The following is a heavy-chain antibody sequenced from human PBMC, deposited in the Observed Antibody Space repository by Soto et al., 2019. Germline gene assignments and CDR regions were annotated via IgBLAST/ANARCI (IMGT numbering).Heavy chain of an antibody. Sequence: ASVKVSCKASGYTFTSYGISWVRQAPGQGLEWMGWISAYNGNTNYAQKLQGRVTMTTDTSTSTAYMELRSLRSDDTAMYYCARLPYDYGDYLGVVDYYGMDVWGQGTTVTVSS. D-gene: IGHD4-17*01. CDR2: ISAYNGNT. J-gene: IGHJ6*02. CDR1: GYTFTSYG. CDR3: ARLPYDYGDYLGVVDYYGMDV. V-gene: IGHV1-18*01.